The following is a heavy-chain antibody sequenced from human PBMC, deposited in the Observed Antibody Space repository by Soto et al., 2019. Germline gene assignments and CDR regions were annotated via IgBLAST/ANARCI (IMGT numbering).Heavy chain of an antibody. CDR1: GFSLNTSGVG. Sequence: QVTLKESGPTLVKPTQTLTLTCTFSGFSLNTSGVGVGWIRQPPGKALEWLGLIFWDDDKRYSPSLKSRLTNPQDTPKNPVVPNMTNLGPVDTATYYCSHSVLRYFDYWGQGTLVTVSS. CDR2: IFWDDDK. J-gene: IGHJ4*02. D-gene: IGHD4-17*01. CDR3: SHSVLRYFDY. V-gene: IGHV2-5*02.